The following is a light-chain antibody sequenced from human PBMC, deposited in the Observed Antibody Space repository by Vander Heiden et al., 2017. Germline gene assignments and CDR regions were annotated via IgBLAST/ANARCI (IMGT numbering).Light chain of an antibody. J-gene: IGLJ2*01. Sequence: SFELTQTPPVSVSPGQTARIPCSRAALSKQNAYRYQQKPGQAPVLVIYKDSERRSGIAERLSGSSSGTTVTLTISAVQAEDEADYYCQSAGSTGAYVIFGGGTKLTVL. CDR1: ALSKQN. CDR3: QSAGSTGAYVI. V-gene: IGLV3-25*03. CDR2: KDS.